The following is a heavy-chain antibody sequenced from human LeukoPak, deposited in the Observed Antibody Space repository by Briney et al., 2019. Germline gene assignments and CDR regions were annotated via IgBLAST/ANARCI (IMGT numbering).Heavy chain of an antibody. D-gene: IGHD6-13*01. Sequence: GGSLRLSCAASGFTFSSYAMSWVRQAPGRGLEWVSAISGSGGSTYYADSVKGRFTISRDNSKNTLYLQMNSLRAEDTAVYYCAKDGRQQLVSDYWGQGTLVTVSS. CDR3: AKDGRQQLVSDY. J-gene: IGHJ4*02. CDR1: GFTFSSYA. CDR2: ISGSGGST. V-gene: IGHV3-23*01.